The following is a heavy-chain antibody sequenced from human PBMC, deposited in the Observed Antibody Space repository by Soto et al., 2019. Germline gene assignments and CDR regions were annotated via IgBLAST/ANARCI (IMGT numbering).Heavy chain of an antibody. J-gene: IGHJ6*02. CDR2: VNDSGRT. D-gene: IGHD6-6*01. CDR1: GESFSGHF. Sequence: SETLSLTCAVNGESFSGHFWSWIRQSPGKGLEWVGEVNDSGRTNINPSLKSRVSVSVDTSKNHFSLNLRSLTAADTAVYFCARMKDSSLSRYFYYYYGIVVWGQGTTVTVSS. V-gene: IGHV4-34*01. CDR3: ARMKDSSLSRYFYYYYGIVV.